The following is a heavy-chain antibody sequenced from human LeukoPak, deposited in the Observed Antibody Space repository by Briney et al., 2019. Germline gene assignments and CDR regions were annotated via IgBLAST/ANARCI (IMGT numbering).Heavy chain of an antibody. D-gene: IGHD2-15*01. V-gene: IGHV3-23*01. J-gene: IGHJ4*02. CDR1: GFTFSSYA. CDR2: ISGSGGST. Sequence: GSLRLSCAASGFTFSSYAMSWVRQAPGKGLEWVSAISGSGGSTYYADSVKGRFTISRDNSKNTLYLQMNSLRAEDTAVYYCAKDAGYCSGGSCPHYFDYWGQGTLVTVPS. CDR3: AKDAGYCSGGSCPHYFDY.